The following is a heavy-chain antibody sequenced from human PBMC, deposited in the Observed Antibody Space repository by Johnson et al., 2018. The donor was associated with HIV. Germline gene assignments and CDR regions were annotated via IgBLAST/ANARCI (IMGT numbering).Heavy chain of an antibody. CDR3: AKSESGDDAFDF. CDR1: GFTFSSYV. V-gene: IGHV3-30*02. J-gene: IGHJ3*01. CDR2: TRYDGSNQ. Sequence: QVQLVESGGGLVQPGGPLRLSCAASGFTFSSYVMNWVRQAPGKGLEWVAFTRYDGSNQHYVDSVKGRFTISRDNSKNTLYLQMNSLLPEDTAVYYCAKSESGDDAFDFWGRGTLVTVSS. D-gene: IGHD3-3*01.